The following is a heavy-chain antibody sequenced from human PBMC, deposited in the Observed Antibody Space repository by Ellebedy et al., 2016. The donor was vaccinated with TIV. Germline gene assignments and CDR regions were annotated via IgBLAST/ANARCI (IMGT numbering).Heavy chain of an antibody. J-gene: IGHJ6*02. D-gene: IGHD3-10*01. CDR1: GNTVSSYA. CDR3: ARDEGSRGALDV. CDR2: IIPVLGTT. Sequence: SVKVSCXASGNTVSSYAIGWVRQAPGQGLEWMGQIIPVLGTTNYAQKFQGRVTITADKSTSTAYMELSSLRSEDTAVYYCARDEGSRGALDVWGQGTTVTVSS. V-gene: IGHV1-69*06.